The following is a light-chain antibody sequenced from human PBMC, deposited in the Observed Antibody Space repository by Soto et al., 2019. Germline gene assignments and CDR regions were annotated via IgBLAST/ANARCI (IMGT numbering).Light chain of an antibody. CDR1: QSVSSSY. V-gene: IGKV3-20*01. Sequence: EIVLTQSPGILSLSPGERATLACMASQSVSSSYLAWYQQKPCHPHSPLIYGASSRATGIPDRFSRSGSVTAVTLTIGRLEPEDFAVYYCQQYGSVRATFGQGTKVEIE. CDR2: GAS. CDR3: QQYGSVRAT. J-gene: IGKJ1*01.